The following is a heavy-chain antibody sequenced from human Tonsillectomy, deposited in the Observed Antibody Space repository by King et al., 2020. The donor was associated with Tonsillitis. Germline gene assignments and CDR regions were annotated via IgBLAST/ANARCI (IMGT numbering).Heavy chain of an antibody. CDR1: GFTLSSYS. CDR2: MSSSSSYI. V-gene: IGHV3-21*01. D-gene: IGHD6-6*01. J-gene: IGHJ6*02. Sequence: VQLVESGGGLVKPGGSLRLSCAASGFTLSSYSMNWVRQAPGKGLEWVSSMSSSSSYIYYKDSVKGRFTISRDNAKNSLYMQMNSMRDEDTAVYYCARDYVHSSSSGTLGMDVWGQGTTVTVSS. CDR3: ARDYVHSSSSGTLGMDV.